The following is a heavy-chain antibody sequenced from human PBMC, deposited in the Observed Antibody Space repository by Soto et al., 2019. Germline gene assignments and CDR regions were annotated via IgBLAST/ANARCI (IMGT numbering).Heavy chain of an antibody. CDR3: ARFLLSMGV. D-gene: IGHD3-3*01. CDR2: ISYDGSNK. CDR1: GFIFSSYA. J-gene: IGHJ6*02. V-gene: IGHV3-30-3*01. Sequence: HPGGSLRLFCAAAGFIFSSYAMHWVRQAPGKGLEWVAVISYDGSNKYYADSVKGRFTISRDNSKNTLYLQMNSLRAEDTAVYYCARFLLSMGVWRQVPSVTTSS.